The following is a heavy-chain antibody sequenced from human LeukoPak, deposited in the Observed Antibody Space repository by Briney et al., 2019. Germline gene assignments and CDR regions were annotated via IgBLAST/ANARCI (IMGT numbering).Heavy chain of an antibody. CDR2: ISSSGGTI. CDR3: ARGSAYYYYVMDV. J-gene: IGHJ6*02. V-gene: IGHV3-48*04. Sequence: PGGSLRLSCAASGFTFSDYSMSWVRQTPGKGLEWVSYISSSGGTIYYADSVKGRFTISRDNAKNSLYLQMNSLRAEDTAVYYCARGSAYYYYVMDVWGQGTTVTVSS. CDR1: GFTFSDYS.